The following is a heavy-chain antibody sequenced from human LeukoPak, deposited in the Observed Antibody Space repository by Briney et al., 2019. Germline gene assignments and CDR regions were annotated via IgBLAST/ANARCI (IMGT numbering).Heavy chain of an antibody. V-gene: IGHV3-33*03. D-gene: IGHD4/OR15-4a*01. J-gene: IGHJ4*02. CDR1: GFSFSSHG. CDR3: ARARYGGNYYFDY. CDR2: IWEDETDK. Sequence: GGSLTHPCAASGFSFSSHGMHWVRQAPGKGLEWVAVIWEDETDKNYTDSVKGRFTISRDNAKNTLYLQMNSLRAEDTAVYYCARARYGGNYYFDYRGPGTLVTVSS.